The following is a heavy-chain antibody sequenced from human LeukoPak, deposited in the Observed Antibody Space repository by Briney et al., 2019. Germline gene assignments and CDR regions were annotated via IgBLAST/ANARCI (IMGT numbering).Heavy chain of an antibody. CDR1: GGSFSGYY. D-gene: IGHD6-13*01. CDR2: INHSGST. J-gene: IGHJ6*03. CDR3: ARGRVAAAGREYYYYYYYMDV. V-gene: IGHV4-34*01. Sequence: PSETLSLTCAVYGGSFSGYYWSWIRQPPGKGLEWIGEINHSGSTNYNPSLKSRVTISVDTSKNQFSLKLSPVTAADTAVYYCARGRVAAAGREYYYYYYYMDVWGKGTTVTVS.